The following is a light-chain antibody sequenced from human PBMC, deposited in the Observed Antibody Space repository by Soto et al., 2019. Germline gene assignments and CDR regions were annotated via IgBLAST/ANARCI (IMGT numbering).Light chain of an antibody. CDR3: HQRSNWPST. J-gene: IGKJ4*01. CDR1: QSVSRY. CDR2: DAS. Sequence: EIVLTQSPATLSLSPGERATLSCRASQSVSRYLAWYQQKPGQAPRLLIYDASNRATGIPARFSGSGSGTDFTLTITSVEPGDFAVYYCHQRSNWPSTFGGGTKVEIK. V-gene: IGKV3-11*01.